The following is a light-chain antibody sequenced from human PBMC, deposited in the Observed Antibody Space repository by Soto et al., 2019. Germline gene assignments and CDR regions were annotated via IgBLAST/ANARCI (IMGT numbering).Light chain of an antibody. V-gene: IGKV3-15*01. CDR2: DAS. CDR3: QQYNNWPWT. J-gene: IGKJ1*01. Sequence: EIVVKQSPATLSVSPGERATLSCRASHSVNSRLACYQQKPGQTPRLLIYDASTRATGIPTRFSGSGSGTDFTLTISSLQSEDFAVYYCQQYNNWPWTFGQGTNVDI. CDR1: HSVNSR.